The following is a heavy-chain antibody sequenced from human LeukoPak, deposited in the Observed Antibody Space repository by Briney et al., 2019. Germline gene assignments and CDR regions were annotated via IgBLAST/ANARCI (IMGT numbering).Heavy chain of an antibody. Sequence: PSETLSLTCAVYGGSFSGYYWSWIRQPPGKGLEWIGEINHSGSTNYNPSLKSRVTISVDTSKNQFSLKLSSVTAADTAVYYCARRNLVASDPWGQGTLVTVPS. J-gene: IGHJ5*02. CDR1: GGSFSGYY. CDR3: ARRNLVASDP. CDR2: INHSGST. V-gene: IGHV4-34*01.